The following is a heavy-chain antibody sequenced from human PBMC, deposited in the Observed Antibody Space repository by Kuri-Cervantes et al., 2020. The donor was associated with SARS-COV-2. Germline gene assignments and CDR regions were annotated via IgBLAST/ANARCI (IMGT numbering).Heavy chain of an antibody. CDR2: IYTSGST. CDR1: GGSISSYY. J-gene: IGHJ3*02. D-gene: IGHD3-3*01. Sequence: SETLSLTCTVSGGSISSYYWSWIRQPAGKELEWIGRIYTSGSTNYNPSLKSRVTISVDTSKNQFSLKLSSVTAADTAVYYCARVSALRFLERVNAFDIWCQGTMVTVSS. CDR3: ARVSALRFLERVNAFDI. V-gene: IGHV4-4*07.